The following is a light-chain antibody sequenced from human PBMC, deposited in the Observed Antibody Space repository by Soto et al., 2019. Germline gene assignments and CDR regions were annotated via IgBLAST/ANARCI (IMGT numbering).Light chain of an antibody. CDR3: QQYNNWPRP. Sequence: IVIPQSPATLSVSPGERATLSGSSSQSVSSNLAWYQQKPGQAPRLLIYGASTRATGIPARFSGSGSGTEFTLTISSLQSEDFAVYYCQQYNNWPRPFGQGTKVDI. CDR2: GAS. V-gene: IGKV3-15*01. CDR1: QSVSSN. J-gene: IGKJ1*01.